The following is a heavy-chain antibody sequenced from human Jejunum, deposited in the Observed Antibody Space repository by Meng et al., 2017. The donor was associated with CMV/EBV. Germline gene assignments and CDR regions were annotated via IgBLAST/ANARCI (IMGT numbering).Heavy chain of an antibody. CDR3: ARGGLTGIFDY. J-gene: IGHJ4*02. V-gene: IGHV3-30-3*01. CDR1: GFTFSTYA. CDR2: VSNDGSEK. D-gene: IGHD6-13*01. Sequence: QVQLVEAWGGVVQPGRSQTLSCAASGFTFSTYAMHWVRQAPGKGLEWVAVVSNDGSEKYYADYVKGRFTSSRDSSTNTVYLQMNSLRADDTAVYYCARGGLTGIFDYWGQGTLVTVSS.